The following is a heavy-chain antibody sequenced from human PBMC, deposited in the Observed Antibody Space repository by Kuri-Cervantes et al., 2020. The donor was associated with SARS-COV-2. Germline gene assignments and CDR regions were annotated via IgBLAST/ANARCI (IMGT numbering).Heavy chain of an antibody. CDR2: ISWDGGST. Sequence: GESLKISCAASGFTFDDYTMHWARQAPGKGLEWVSLISWDGGSTYYVDSVKGRFTNSRDNAKNSLYLQMNSLRAEDTAVYYCARERSGSYDYWGQGTLVTVSS. V-gene: IGHV3-43*01. CDR1: GFTFDDYT. J-gene: IGHJ4*02. D-gene: IGHD1-26*01. CDR3: ARERSGSYDY.